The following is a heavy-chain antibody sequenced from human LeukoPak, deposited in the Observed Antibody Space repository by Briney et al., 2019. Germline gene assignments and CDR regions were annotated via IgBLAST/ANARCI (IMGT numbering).Heavy chain of an antibody. CDR1: GYTFTSNY. CDR3: ARGLITGTTPDFDY. CDR2: ISPSGGST. J-gene: IGHJ4*02. D-gene: IGHD1-7*01. V-gene: IGHV1-46*01. Sequence: ASVKVSCKAFGYTFTSNYMHWVRQAPGQGPEWMGVISPSGGSTTYAQKFQGRVTLTRDMSTSTDYLELSSLRSEDTAVYYCARGLITGTTPDFDYWGQGTLVTVSS.